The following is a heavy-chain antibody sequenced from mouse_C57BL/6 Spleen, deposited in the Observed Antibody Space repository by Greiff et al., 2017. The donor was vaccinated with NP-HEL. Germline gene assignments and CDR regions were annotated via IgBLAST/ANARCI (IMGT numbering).Heavy chain of an antibody. CDR1: GFTFTDYY. J-gene: IGHJ2*01. Sequence: EVKLVESGGGLVQPGGSLSLSCAASGFTFTDYYMSWVRQPPGKALEWLGFIRNKANGYTTEYSASVKGRFTISRDNSQSILYLQMNALRAEDSATYYCARYRGYDGYFDYWGQGTTLTVSS. D-gene: IGHD2-2*01. V-gene: IGHV7-3*01. CDR3: ARYRGYDGYFDY. CDR2: IRNKANGYTT.